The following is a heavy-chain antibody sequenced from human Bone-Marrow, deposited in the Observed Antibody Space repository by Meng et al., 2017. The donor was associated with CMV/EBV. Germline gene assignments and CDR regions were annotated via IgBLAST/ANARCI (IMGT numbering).Heavy chain of an antibody. CDR1: GFTFSSYS. CDR2: IKQDETEK. V-gene: IGHV3-7*01. D-gene: IGHD3-16*01. J-gene: IGHJ4*02. CDR3: ARWGGEKATLGLDD. Sequence: GGSLRLPCPASGFTFSSYSMNWVRQAPGKGLEWVANIKQDETEKYYVDSVKGRFTIFRDNAKNSLYLQMDNLRAEDTAVYYCARWGGEKATLGLDDWGQGLLVTVSS.